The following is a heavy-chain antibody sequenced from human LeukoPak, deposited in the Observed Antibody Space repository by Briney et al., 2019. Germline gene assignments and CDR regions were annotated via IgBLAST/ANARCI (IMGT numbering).Heavy chain of an antibody. Sequence: GGSLRLSCAASGFTFSSYSMNWVRQAPGKGLEWVSAISDSGDYTYYADSVKGRFTISRDNSKNTLYLHVNSLRAEDTAVYYCAKDTSIGKYCTSGVCSPFDYWGQGTLVTVSS. CDR3: AKDTSIGKYCTSGVCSPFDY. D-gene: IGHD2-8*01. J-gene: IGHJ4*02. CDR1: GFTFSSYS. V-gene: IGHV3-23*01. CDR2: ISDSGDYT.